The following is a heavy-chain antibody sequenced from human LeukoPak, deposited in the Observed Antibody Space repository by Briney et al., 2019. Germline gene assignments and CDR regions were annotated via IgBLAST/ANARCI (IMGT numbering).Heavy chain of an antibody. D-gene: IGHD3-3*01. CDR2: IYHSGST. V-gene: IGHV4-4*02. Sequence: SETLSLTCAVSGGSISSSNWWSWVRQPPGKGLEWIGEIYHSGSTNYNPSLKSRVTISVDTSKDQFSLKLSSVTAADTAVYYCARGVGSTPDFWSGYPVMGAFDIWGQGTMVTVSS. CDR3: ARGVGSTPDFWSGYPVMGAFDI. J-gene: IGHJ3*02. CDR1: GGSISSSNW.